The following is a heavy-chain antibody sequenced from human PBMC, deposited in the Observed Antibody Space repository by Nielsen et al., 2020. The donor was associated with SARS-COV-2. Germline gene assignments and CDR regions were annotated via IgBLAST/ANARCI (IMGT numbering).Heavy chain of an antibody. J-gene: IGHJ6*02. CDR3: ARDRVGSSWYDDYYYGMDV. CDR1: GFTFSSYG. CDR2: IWYDGSNK. D-gene: IGHD6-13*01. Sequence: GESLKISCAASGFTFSSYGMHWVRQAPGKGLEWVAVIWYDGSNKYYADSVKGRFTISRDNSKNTLYLQMNSLRAEDTAVYYCARDRVGSSWYDDYYYGMDVWGQGTTVTVSS. V-gene: IGHV3-33*01.